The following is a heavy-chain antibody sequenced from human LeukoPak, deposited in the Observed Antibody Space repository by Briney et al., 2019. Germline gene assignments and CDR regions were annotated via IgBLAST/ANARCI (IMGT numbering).Heavy chain of an antibody. CDR1: GFIFRNFA. CDR2: LSVGGEKT. Sequence: GGSLRLSCVASGFIFRNFAMSWVRQAPGKGLEWVSGLSVGGEKTFYAGSVKGRFTISRDDSNATLFLQMNSLRIEDTAVYYCAKDIEHFDSWGQGTLVTVSS. CDR3: AKDIEHFDS. V-gene: IGHV3-23*01. J-gene: IGHJ4*02. D-gene: IGHD3-16*02.